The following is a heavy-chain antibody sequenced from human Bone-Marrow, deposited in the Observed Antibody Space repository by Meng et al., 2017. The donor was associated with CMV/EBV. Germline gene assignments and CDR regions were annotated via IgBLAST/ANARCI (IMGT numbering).Heavy chain of an antibody. CDR3: ARVGITIFGVVIESSDYFDY. CDR2: IKQDGSEK. D-gene: IGHD3-3*01. Sequence: GGSLKLSCAASGFTFSNYWMSWVRQAPGKGLEWVANIKQDGSEKYYVDSVKGRFTISRDNSKNTLYLQMNSLRAEDTAVYYCARVGITIFGVVIESSDYFDYWGQGTLVTVSS. CDR1: GFTFSNYW. J-gene: IGHJ4*02. V-gene: IGHV3-7*01.